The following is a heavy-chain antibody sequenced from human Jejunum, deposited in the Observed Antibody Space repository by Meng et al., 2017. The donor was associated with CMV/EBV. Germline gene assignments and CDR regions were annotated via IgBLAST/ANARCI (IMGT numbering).Heavy chain of an antibody. J-gene: IGHJ4*02. CDR2: VYHSGSA. D-gene: IGHD6-13*01. V-gene: IGHV4-38-2*01. CDR3: ARARSTTWYQDF. Sequence: VSVFSISSGYYWGWIRQARGRGLEWIGSVYHSGSAYYNPSLKSRVTISVDTSENQFSLRLASVTAADTAVYYCARARSTTWYQDFWGQGTLVTVSS. CDR1: VFSISSGYY.